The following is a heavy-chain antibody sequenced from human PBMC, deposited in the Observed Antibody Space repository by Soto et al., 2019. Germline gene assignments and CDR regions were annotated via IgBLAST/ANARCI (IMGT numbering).Heavy chain of an antibody. D-gene: IGHD2-2*01. CDR2: IYYSGST. V-gene: IGHV4-59*08. Sequence: SETLSLTCTVSGGSISSYYWSWIRQPPGKGLEWIGYIYYSGSTNYNPSLKSRVTISVDTSKKQFSLKLSSVTAADSAIYYCARQSRGYYYYGMDVWGQGTTVTVSS. CDR3: ARQSRGYYYYGMDV. J-gene: IGHJ6*02. CDR1: GGSISSYY.